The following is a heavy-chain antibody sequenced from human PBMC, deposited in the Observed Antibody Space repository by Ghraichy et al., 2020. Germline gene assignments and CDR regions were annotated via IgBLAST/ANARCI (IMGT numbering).Heavy chain of an antibody. V-gene: IGHV4-4*07. J-gene: IGHJ4*02. CDR1: GGSISSYY. Sequence: SETLSLTCTVSGGSISSYYWSWIRQPAGKGLEWIGRIYTSGSTNYNPSLKSRVTISVDTSKNQFSLKLSSVTAADTAVYYCARLVVRWYTTKFDYWGQGTLVTVSS. CDR3: ARLVVRWYTTKFDY. CDR2: IYTSGST. D-gene: IGHD4-23*01.